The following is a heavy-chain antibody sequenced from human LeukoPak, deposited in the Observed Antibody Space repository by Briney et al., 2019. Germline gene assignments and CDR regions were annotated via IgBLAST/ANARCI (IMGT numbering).Heavy chain of an antibody. D-gene: IGHD2-15*01. CDR3: ARSSQEEAIVRPSDY. CDR2: ISASSGNR. J-gene: IGHJ4*02. Sequence: ASVKVSCKASGYTFTNYHINWVRHAPGQGLEWMGWISASSGNRNYAQKLQGRVTMTTDTSTTTAYMELGNLRSDDTAVYYCARSSQEEAIVRPSDYWGQGTLVTVSS. CDR1: GYTFTNYH. V-gene: IGHV1-18*04.